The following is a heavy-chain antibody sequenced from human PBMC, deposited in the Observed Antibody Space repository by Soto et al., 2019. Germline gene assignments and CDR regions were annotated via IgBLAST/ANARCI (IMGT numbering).Heavy chain of an antibody. CDR2: INHSGST. J-gene: IGHJ1*01. D-gene: IGHD2-2*01. Sequence: PSETLSLTCAVYGGSFSGYYWSWIRQPPGKGLEWIGEINHSGSTNHNPSHKSRVTISVDTSKNQFSLKLSSVTAADTAVYYCARARIVVVPAVKGYFQHWGQGTLVT. CDR1: GGSFSGYY. CDR3: ARARIVVVPAVKGYFQH. V-gene: IGHV4-34*01.